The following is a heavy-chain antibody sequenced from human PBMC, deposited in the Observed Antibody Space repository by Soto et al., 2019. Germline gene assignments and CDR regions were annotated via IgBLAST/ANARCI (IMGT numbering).Heavy chain of an antibody. CDR3: ARDQDCSSTSCYLNYYYYYGMDV. CDR2: FSAYNGNT. J-gene: IGHJ6*02. Sequence: ASVKVSCKASGYTFTSYGISWVRQAPGQGLEWMGWFSAYNGNTNYAQKLQGRVTMTTDTSTSTAYMELRSLRPDDTAVYYCARDQDCSSTSCYLNYYYYYGMDVWGQGTTVTVSS. D-gene: IGHD2-2*01. V-gene: IGHV1-18*01. CDR1: GYTFTSYG.